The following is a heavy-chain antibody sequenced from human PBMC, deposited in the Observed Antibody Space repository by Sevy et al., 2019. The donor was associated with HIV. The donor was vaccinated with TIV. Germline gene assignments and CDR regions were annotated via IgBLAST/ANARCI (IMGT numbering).Heavy chain of an antibody. V-gene: IGHV3-30*04. Sequence: GGSLRLSCAASGFSLSDHAVSWVRQTPGKGLEWLAVISYNGRNQYYEDSVKGRFTISKDDSKNKLDLQLNSLRAEDTAVYYCARFVGYCSGGRCSIIDFWGQGTLVTVSS. CDR1: GFSLSDHA. CDR3: ARFVGYCSGGRCSIIDF. CDR2: ISYNGRNQ. D-gene: IGHD2-15*01. J-gene: IGHJ4*02.